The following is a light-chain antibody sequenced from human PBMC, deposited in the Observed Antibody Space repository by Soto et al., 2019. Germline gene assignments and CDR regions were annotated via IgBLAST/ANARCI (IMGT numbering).Light chain of an antibody. Sequence: EIVLTQSPGTLSLSPGERATLSCRASQSVSSSYLAWYQQKPGQAPRLLIYGASNRATGIPDRFSASGSGTDFTLTISRLEPEDVAVYYCQQYGSSHPYTFGQGTKLEIK. J-gene: IGKJ2*01. V-gene: IGKV3-20*01. CDR1: QSVSSSY. CDR2: GAS. CDR3: QQYGSSHPYT.